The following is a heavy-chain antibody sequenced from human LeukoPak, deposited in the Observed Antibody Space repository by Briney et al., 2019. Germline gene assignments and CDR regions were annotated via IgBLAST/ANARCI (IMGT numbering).Heavy chain of an antibody. V-gene: IGHV3-74*01. D-gene: IGHD6-19*01. CDR3: ARPPGLAGHYSYYYGVDV. CDR1: GFTFISYW. Sequence: PGGSLRLSCAASGFTFISYWMHWVRQAPGKGLVWVSRINSDGSTTSYAASVKGRFTISRDTAKNTLYLQMNSLRAEDTAVYFCARPPGLAGHYSYYYGVDVWGQGTLVTASS. CDR2: INSDGSTT. J-gene: IGHJ6*02.